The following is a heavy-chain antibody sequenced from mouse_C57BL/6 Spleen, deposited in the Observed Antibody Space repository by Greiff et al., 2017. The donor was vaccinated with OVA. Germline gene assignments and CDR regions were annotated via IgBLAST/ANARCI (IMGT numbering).Heavy chain of an antibody. CDR2: INPGSGGP. CDR3: ARNDGSSYGDVDG. D-gene: IGHD1-1*01. Sequence: VQLQQSGAELVRPGTSVKVSCKASGYAFTNYLIEWVKQRPGPGLEWIGVINPGSGGPNYNEKFKGTATLTADKSSSTAYMQLSSLTSEDFGVNVGARNDGSSYGDVDGWGTGTTVT. J-gene: IGHJ1*03. CDR1: GYAFTNYL. V-gene: IGHV1-54*01.